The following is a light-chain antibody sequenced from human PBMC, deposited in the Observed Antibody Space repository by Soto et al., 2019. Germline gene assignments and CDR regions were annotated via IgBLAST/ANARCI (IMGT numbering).Light chain of an antibody. CDR3: LQYGSSPYT. J-gene: IGKJ2*01. CDR2: GAS. V-gene: IGKV3-20*01. Sequence: EIVLTQSPGTLSLSPGERATLSCRASQSVTSSLAWYHRAPGQAPRLLIFGASSRATGIPDRFSGSGSGTDFTLTISRVEPEDFAVYYCLQYGSSPYTFGQGTKLEIK. CDR1: QSVTSS.